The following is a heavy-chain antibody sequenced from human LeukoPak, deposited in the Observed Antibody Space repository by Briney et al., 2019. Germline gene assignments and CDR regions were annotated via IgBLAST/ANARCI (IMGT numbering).Heavy chain of an antibody. D-gene: IGHD6-19*01. CDR1: GGSISSYY. V-gene: IGHV4-59*08. CDR2: IYYSGST. J-gene: IGHJ4*02. CDR3: ARHSSGWYDY. Sequence: SETLCLTCTVSGGSISSYYWSWIRQPPGKGLEWIGYIYYSGSTNYNPSLKSRVTISVDTSKNQFSLKLSSVTAADTAVYYCARHSSGWYDYWGQGTLVTVSS.